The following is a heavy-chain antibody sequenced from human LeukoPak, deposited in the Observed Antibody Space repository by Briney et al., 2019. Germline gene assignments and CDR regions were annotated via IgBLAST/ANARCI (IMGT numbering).Heavy chain of an antibody. CDR2: INVNSGGT. Sequence: ASVKVSCKASGYTFTDYYIHWVRQAPGQGLEWMGWINVNSGGTEYAPKFQGRVTMTRDTSINTAYMELSRLTSDDSAVYYCARGRLIGVPRGTQPPHDSWGQGTRVTVSS. J-gene: IGHJ4*02. CDR3: ARGRLIGVPRGTQPPHDS. CDR1: GYTFTDYY. V-gene: IGHV1-2*02. D-gene: IGHD2-21*01.